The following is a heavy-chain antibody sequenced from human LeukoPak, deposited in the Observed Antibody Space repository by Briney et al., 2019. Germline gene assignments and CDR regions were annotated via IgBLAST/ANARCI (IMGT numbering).Heavy chain of an antibody. CDR1: GGSFSGYY. J-gene: IGHJ6*03. CDR2: INHSGST. Sequence: SETLSLTCAVYGGSFSGYYWSWIRQPPWKGLEWIGEINHSGSTNYNPSLKSRVTISVDTSKNQFSLKLSSVTAADTAVYYCARSPPSGTASYYYYMDVWGKGTTFTISS. D-gene: IGHD6-13*01. V-gene: IGHV4-34*01. CDR3: ARSPPSGTASYYYYMDV.